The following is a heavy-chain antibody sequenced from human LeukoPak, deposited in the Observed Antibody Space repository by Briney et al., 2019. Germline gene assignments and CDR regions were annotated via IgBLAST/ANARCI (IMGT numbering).Heavy chain of an antibody. CDR2: INPNSGGT. CDR3: ARSNYGSGSYYAFDY. Sequence: ASVKVSCKASGYTFTSYDINWVRQATGQGLEWMGRINPNSGGTNYAQRFQGRVTMTRDTSISTAYMELSRLRSDDTAVYYCARSNYGSGSYYAFDYWGQGTLVTVSS. J-gene: IGHJ4*02. D-gene: IGHD3-10*01. CDR1: GYTFTSYD. V-gene: IGHV1-2*06.